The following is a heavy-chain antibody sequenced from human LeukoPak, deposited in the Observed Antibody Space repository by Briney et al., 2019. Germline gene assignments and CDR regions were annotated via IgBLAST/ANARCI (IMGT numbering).Heavy chain of an antibody. V-gene: IGHV3-11*01. CDR2: ISSSGSTI. CDR1: GFTFSDYY. Sequence: KPGGSLRLSCAASGFTFSDYYMSWIRQAPGKGLEWVSYISSSGSTIYYADSVKGRFTISRDNSKNTLYLQMNSLRAEDTAVYYCAKVLYGSGSYLSYWGQGTLVTVSS. CDR3: AKVLYGSGSYLSY. J-gene: IGHJ4*02. D-gene: IGHD3-10*01.